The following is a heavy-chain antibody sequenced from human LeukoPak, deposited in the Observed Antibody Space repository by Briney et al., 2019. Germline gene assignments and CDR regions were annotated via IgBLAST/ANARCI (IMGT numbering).Heavy chain of an antibody. CDR3: AKRRGLELTYYYHMDV. D-gene: IGHD1-7*01. V-gene: IGHV3-23*01. J-gene: IGHJ6*03. CDR1: GFTFSSYA. CDR2: ISGSGGNR. Sequence: GGSLRLSCAASGFTFSSYALSWVRQAPGKGLEWVSVISGSGGNRFYADSVKGRFTISRDNSKNTLYLQMNSLRADDTAVYYCAKRRGLELTYYYHMDVWGKGTTVTVSS.